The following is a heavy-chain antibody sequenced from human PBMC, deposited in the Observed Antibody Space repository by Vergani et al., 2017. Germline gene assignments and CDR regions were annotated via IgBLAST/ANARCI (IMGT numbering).Heavy chain of an antibody. Sequence: EVQVVESGGGLIKPGGSLRLSCVVSGITFKNAWLNWVRQAPGKGVEWIGRIRSKNDGGTADYAAPLKGRFTISRDDSKDSAFLLVNNLKTENTAVYFCYTDYHDYWGQGTLVTVSS. V-gene: IGHV3-15*01. J-gene: IGHJ4*02. CDR3: YTDYHDY. D-gene: IGHD2-2*02. CDR2: IRSKNDGGTA. CDR1: GITFKNAW.